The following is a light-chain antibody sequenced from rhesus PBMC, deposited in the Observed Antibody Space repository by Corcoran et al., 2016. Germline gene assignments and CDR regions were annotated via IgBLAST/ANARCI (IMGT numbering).Light chain of an antibody. J-gene: IGKJ2*01. CDR2: GAA. CDR3: LQYSSNPYS. CDR1: QGISTY. V-gene: IGKV1-43*01. Sequence: DIQMTQSPSSLSASVGDRATITCRASQGISTYLNWYQQKLGKVPKRLIYGAASLESGDPSRFSGSGSWTDFTLTISSLQPEDFAIYYCLQYSSNPYSFGQGTKVEIK.